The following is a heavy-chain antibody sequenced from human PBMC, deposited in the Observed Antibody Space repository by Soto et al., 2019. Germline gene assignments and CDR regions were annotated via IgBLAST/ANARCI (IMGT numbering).Heavy chain of an antibody. J-gene: IGHJ6*03. V-gene: IGHV3-11*01. D-gene: IGHD3-9*01. CDR2: ISSSGSTI. CDR3: ARDPPLYYDILTGYRPSGYYMDV. CDR1: GFTFSDYY. Sequence: PGGSLRLSCAASGFTFSDYYMSWIRQAPGKGLEWVSYISSSGSTIYYADSVKGRFTISRDNAKNSLYLQMNSLRAEDTAVYYCARDPPLYYDILTGYRPSGYYMDVWGKGTTVTVSS.